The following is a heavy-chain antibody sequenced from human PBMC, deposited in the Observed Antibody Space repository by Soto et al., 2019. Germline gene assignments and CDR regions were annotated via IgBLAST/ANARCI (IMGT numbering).Heavy chain of an antibody. D-gene: IGHD5-18*01. CDR3: ARDSMVTAYYYYGMDV. V-gene: IGHV3-48*03. CDR2: ISSSGSTI. Sequence: GGSLRLSCAASGFTFSSYEMNWVRQAPGKGLEWVSYISSSGSTIYYADSVKGRFTISRDNAKNSLYLQMNSLRAEDTAVYYCARDSMVTAYYYYGMDVWGQGTTVTVSS. J-gene: IGHJ6*02. CDR1: GFTFSSYE.